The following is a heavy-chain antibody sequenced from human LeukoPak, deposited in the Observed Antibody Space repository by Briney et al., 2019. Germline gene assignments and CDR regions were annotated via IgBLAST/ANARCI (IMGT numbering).Heavy chain of an antibody. Sequence: GGSLRLSCAASGFTFSSYAMSWVRQAPGKGLEWVSAISGSGGSTYYADSVKGRFTISRDNSKNTLYLQMNSLRAEDTAVYYCAKGLKAVSVVAGAFYYYYMDVWGKGTTVTVSS. CDR2: ISGSGGST. CDR1: GFTFSSYA. CDR3: AKGLKAVSVVAGAFYYYYMDV. J-gene: IGHJ6*03. D-gene: IGHD6-19*01. V-gene: IGHV3-23*01.